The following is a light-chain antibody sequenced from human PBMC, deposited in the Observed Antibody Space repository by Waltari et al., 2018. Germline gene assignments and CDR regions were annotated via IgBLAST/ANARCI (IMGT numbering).Light chain of an antibody. Sequence: SYELTQPPSVSVSPGQTARITCSGDPLPKQYTFWYQQKPGQAPVMVIYKDTERPAGIPERLSGSSSVTTATLTISAVQAEDEADYYCQSTDSSGNYVVFGGGTKLTVL. J-gene: IGLJ2*01. CDR3: QSTDSSGNYVV. CDR1: PLPKQY. V-gene: IGLV3-25*03. CDR2: KDT.